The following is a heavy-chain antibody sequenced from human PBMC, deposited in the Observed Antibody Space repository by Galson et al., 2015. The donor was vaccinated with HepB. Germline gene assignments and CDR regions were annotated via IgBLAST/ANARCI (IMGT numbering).Heavy chain of an antibody. D-gene: IGHD3-22*01. J-gene: IGHJ4*02. CDR2: ISSSGGST. Sequence: SLRPSCAVSGFTFSSYAMTWVRQAPGKGLEWVSTISSSGGSTYYADSGKGRFTISRDNSKNTLYLQMNSLRAEDTARYYCAKGGYYDSGSFFDYWGQGTLVTVSS. V-gene: IGHV3-23*01. CDR3: AKGGYYDSGSFFDY. CDR1: GFTFSSYA.